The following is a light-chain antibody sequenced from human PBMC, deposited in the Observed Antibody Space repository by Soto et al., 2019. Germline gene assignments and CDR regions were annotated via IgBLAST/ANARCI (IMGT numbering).Light chain of an antibody. J-gene: IGKJ3*01. CDR2: GAS. Sequence: EIVMTQSPATLSVSPGLRATLSCSASQSVTSNLAWYQQKPGQSPRLLIYGASTRATGIKARLSASGYEKAFNLHISSLQSEDFAVYYCQPYYNWIFTFGPGTKVDIK. CDR3: QPYYNWIFT. V-gene: IGKV3-15*01. CDR1: QSVTSN.